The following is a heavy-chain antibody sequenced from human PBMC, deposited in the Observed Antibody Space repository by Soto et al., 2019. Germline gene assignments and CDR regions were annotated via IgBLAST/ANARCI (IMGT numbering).Heavy chain of an antibody. CDR3: ANRDYLAQPYYFHS. V-gene: IGHV3-23*01. J-gene: IGHJ4*02. CDR2: ISGSGGST. Sequence: GGCLRLSCAASGCTLSTYAISWVRQAPGKGLEWVSAISGSGGSTYYADSVKGRFTISRDNSKNTLYLQMNSLRAEDTAVYYCANRDYLAQPYYFHSWGQALLLSVSS. D-gene: IGHD4-17*01. CDR1: GCTLSTYA.